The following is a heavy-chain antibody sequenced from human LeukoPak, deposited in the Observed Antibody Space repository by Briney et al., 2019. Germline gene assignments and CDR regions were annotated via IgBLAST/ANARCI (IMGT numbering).Heavy chain of an antibody. Sequence: PGGSLRLSCAASGFTFSRKTMNWVRQAPGKGLEWVSYISSDSGTIYYADSVRGRFTISRDNAKNSLYLQMNSLRAEDTAVYFCAGPQWDSSGSVYFQHWGQGTLVTVSS. CDR1: GFTFSRKT. CDR3: AGPQWDSSGSVYFQH. V-gene: IGHV3-48*01. CDR2: ISSDSGTI. D-gene: IGHD3-22*01. J-gene: IGHJ1*01.